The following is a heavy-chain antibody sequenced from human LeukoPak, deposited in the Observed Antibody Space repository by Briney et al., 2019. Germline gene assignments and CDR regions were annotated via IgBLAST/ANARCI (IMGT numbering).Heavy chain of an antibody. D-gene: IGHD2-2*02. CDR1: GFTFSTYA. CDR3: ATGIVPAAIYYYYYYMDV. J-gene: IGHJ6*03. CDR2: ISTSGDRT. V-gene: IGHV3-23*01. Sequence: PGGSLRLSCAASGFTFSTYAMTWVRQAPGKGLEWVSGISTSGDRTYYADSVKGRFTISRDNSKNTLYLQMNSLRAEDTAVYYCATGIVPAAIYYYYYYMDVWGKGTTVTVSS.